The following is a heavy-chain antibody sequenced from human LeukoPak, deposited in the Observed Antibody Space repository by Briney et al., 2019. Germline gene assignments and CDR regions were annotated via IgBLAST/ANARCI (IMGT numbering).Heavy chain of an antibody. CDR3: AREQPPQDYYGSGSAFDI. D-gene: IGHD3-10*01. J-gene: IGHJ3*02. V-gene: IGHV1-69*06. Sequence: RASVKVSCKTSGYTFNTHGISWVRQAPGQGLEWMGGIIPIFGTANYAQKFQGRVTITADKSTSTAYMELSSLRSEDTAVYYCAREQPPQDYYGSGSAFDIWGQGTMVTVSS. CDR1: GYTFNTHG. CDR2: IIPIFGTA.